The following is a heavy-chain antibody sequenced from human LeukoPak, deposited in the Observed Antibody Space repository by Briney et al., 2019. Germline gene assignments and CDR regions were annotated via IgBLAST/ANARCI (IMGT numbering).Heavy chain of an antibody. V-gene: IGHV4-61*02. J-gene: IGHJ4*02. CDR3: ARMSDDYGDFHGFDY. CDR1: GGSISSGSYY. Sequence: SQTLSLTCTVSGGSISSGSYYWSWIRQPAGKGLEWIGRIYTSGSTNYNPSLKSRVTISVDTSKNQFSLKLSSVTAADTAVYYCARMSDDYGDFHGFDYWGQGTLVTVSS. CDR2: IYTSGST. D-gene: IGHD4-17*01.